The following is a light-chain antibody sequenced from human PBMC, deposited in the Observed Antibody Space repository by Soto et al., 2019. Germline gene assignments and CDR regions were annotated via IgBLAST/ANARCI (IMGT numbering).Light chain of an antibody. CDR3: LQDYDSPRT. CDR2: AAS. V-gene: IGKV1-6*01. CDR1: QGIRDE. Sequence: AIRMTQSPSSLSASVGDRVTITCGASQGIRDELGWYRQKAGKAPNLLISAASRLQSGVPSRFSGRGSGTDFTLTISSMQPEDFETYYCLQDYDSPRTFGHGTKVDI. J-gene: IGKJ1*01.